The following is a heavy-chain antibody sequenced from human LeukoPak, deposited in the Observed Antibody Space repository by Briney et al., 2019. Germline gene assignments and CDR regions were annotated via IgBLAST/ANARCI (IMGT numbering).Heavy chain of an antibody. J-gene: IGHJ5*02. D-gene: IGHD2/OR15-2a*01. CDR1: GFTFSSPW. CDR2: INADGSTI. V-gene: IGHV3-74*01. Sequence: PGGSLRLSCSASGFTFSSPWMHWVRQAPGKGLVWVSRINADGSTINYADSVEGRFTISRDNAKNTLYLQMNSLRAEDTAVYFCARGFLRRGSPVDLWGQGTPVTVTS. CDR3: ARGFLRRGSPVDL.